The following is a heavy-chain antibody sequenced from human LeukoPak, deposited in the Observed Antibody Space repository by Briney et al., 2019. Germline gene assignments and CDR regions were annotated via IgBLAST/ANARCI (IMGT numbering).Heavy chain of an antibody. CDR1: GGSFSGYY. CDR3: ARRVGRYFGERAYYYNYMDV. Sequence: SETLSLTCAVYGGSFSGYYWSWIRQPPGKGLEWIGEVNHSGSRKYSPSLKSRVTISVDTSKNQFSRKLTSVTAADTAVYYCARRVGRYFGERAYYYNYMDVWGSGATVTISS. J-gene: IGHJ6*03. CDR2: VNHSGSR. D-gene: IGHD3-10*01. V-gene: IGHV4-34*01.